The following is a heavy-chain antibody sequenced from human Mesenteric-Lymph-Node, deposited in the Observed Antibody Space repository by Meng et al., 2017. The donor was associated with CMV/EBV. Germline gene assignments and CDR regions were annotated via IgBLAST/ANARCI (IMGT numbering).Heavy chain of an antibody. J-gene: IGHJ4*02. V-gene: IGHV4-38-2*02. Sequence: GSLRLSCTVSGYSISSGYYWGWIRQPPGKGLEWIGSIYHSGSTYCNPSLKSRVTISVDTSKNQFSLKLSSVTAADTAVYYCARYPAYISHYFDSWGQGTLVTVSS. CDR3: ARYPAYISHYFDS. CDR2: IYHSGST. D-gene: IGHD6-13*01. CDR1: GYSISSGYY.